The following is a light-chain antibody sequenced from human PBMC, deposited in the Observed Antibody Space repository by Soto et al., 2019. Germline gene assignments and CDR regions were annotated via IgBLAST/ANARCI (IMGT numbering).Light chain of an antibody. V-gene: IGLV2-14*01. CDR3: SSYTSSSTLV. CDR2: DVS. J-gene: IGLJ1*01. CDR1: SSDVGDYNY. Sequence: QSVLTQPASVSGCPGQSITISCTGTSSDVGDYNYVSWYQQHPGKAPKVMIYDVSNRPSGVSNRFSGSKSGNTASLTISGLQAEDEADYYCSSYTSSSTLVFGTGTKVTVL.